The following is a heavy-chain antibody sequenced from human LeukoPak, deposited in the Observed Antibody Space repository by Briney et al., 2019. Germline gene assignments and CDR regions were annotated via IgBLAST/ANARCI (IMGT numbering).Heavy chain of an antibody. Sequence: SECVSLTCTVSGGSISSSNYYWGWIRQPPGKGLEWIGIIYYSGSTYYNPSLKSRVIISVDTSKNQFSLKLSSVTAADTAVYYCARHDARRNYGYGDWGQGTLVTVSS. CDR2: IYYSGST. CDR1: GGSISSSNYY. D-gene: IGHD5-18*01. J-gene: IGHJ4*02. CDR3: ARHDARRNYGYGD. V-gene: IGHV4-39*01.